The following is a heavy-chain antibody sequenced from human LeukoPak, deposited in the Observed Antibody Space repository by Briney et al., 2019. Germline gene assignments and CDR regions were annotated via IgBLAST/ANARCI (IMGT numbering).Heavy chain of an antibody. Sequence: GGSLRLSCAASGFTFSSYSMNWVRQAPGKGLEWVSSISSSSSYIYYADSVKGRFTISRDNAKNSLYLQMNSLRAEDTAVYYCARDLDYDYVWGSYRYTGGDYWGQGTLVTVSS. CDR3: ARDLDYDYVWGSYRYTGGDY. CDR2: ISSSSSYI. CDR1: GFTFSSYS. V-gene: IGHV3-21*01. D-gene: IGHD3-16*02. J-gene: IGHJ4*02.